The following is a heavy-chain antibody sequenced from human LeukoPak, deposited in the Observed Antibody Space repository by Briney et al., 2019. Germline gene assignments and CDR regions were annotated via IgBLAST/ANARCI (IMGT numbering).Heavy chain of an antibody. V-gene: IGHV4-34*01. CDR1: GGSFSGYD. CDR2: INHSGST. CDR3: ARRSTTVTRNSRFQFDY. J-gene: IGHJ4*02. Sequence: PSETLSLTCAVYGGSFSGYDWSWIRQAPGKGLEWVGEINHSGSTNYNPSLKSRVTISVDTSKNQFSLKLSSVTAADTAVYYCARRSTTVTRNSRFQFDYWGQGTLVTVSS. D-gene: IGHD4-17*01.